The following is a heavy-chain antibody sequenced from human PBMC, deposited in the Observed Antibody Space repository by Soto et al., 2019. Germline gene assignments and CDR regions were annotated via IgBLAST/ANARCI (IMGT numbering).Heavy chain of an antibody. V-gene: IGHV4-59*01. CDR2: IYYSGST. CDR1: GGSISSYY. CDR3: VRGLRYSSFVEWFDP. Sequence: PSETLSLTCTVSGGSISSYYWSWIRQPPGKGLEWIGYIYYSGSTNYNPSLKSRVTISVDTSKNQFSLKLSSVTAADTAVYYCVRGLRYSSFVEWFDPWGQGTLVTVSS. J-gene: IGHJ5*02. D-gene: IGHD6-13*01.